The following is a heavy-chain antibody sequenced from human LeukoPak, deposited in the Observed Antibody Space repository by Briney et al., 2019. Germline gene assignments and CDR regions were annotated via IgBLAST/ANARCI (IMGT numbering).Heavy chain of an antibody. CDR1: GGSISSYY. J-gene: IGHJ5*02. V-gene: IGHV4-4*07. CDR3: ARESGAAGLNWFDP. Sequence: SETLSLTCTVSGGSISSYYWSWIRQPAGKGLEWIGRIYTSGSTNYNPSLKSRVTMSVDTSKNQFSLKLSSVTAADTAVYYCARESGAAGLNWFDPWGQGTLVTVSS. CDR2: IYTSGST. D-gene: IGHD6-13*01.